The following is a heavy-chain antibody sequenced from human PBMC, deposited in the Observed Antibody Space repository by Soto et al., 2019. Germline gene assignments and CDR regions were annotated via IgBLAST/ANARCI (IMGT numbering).Heavy chain of an antibody. J-gene: IGHJ3*02. V-gene: IGHV4-39*01. CDR2: SYYSGST. D-gene: IGHD1-26*01. Sequence: QLQLQESGPGLVKPSETLSLTCTVSGGSISSSSYYWGWIRQPPGKGLEWIGSSYYSGSTYYNPSLRSRVTISVDTSKNQFSLKLSSVTAADTAVYYCARRLSGSYFQDAFDIWGQGTMVTVSS. CDR1: GGSISSSSYY. CDR3: ARRLSGSYFQDAFDI.